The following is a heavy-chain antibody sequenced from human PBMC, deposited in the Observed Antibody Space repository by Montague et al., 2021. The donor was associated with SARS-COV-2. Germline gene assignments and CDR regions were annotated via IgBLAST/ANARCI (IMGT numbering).Heavy chain of an antibody. V-gene: IGHV4-39*07. J-gene: IGHJ4*02. D-gene: IGHD5-12*01. CDR3: ARGGYSGYWDY. CDR1: GGSISSSRYY. Sequence: SETLSLTCTVSGGSISSSRYYWGWIRQPPGKGLEWIGSIYYSGSTYYNPSLKSRVTISVDTSKNQFSLKLSSVTAADTAVYYCARGGYSGYWDYWGQGTLVTVSS. CDR2: IYYSGST.